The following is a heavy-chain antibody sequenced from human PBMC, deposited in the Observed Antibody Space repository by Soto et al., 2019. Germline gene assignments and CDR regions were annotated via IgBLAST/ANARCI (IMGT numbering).Heavy chain of an antibody. D-gene: IGHD3-3*01. CDR2: FRTGGDYATT. CDR1: GFTFSSYS. Sequence: GGSLRLSCAASGFTFSSYSMSWVRQAPGKGLEWVSGFRTGGDYATTYYADSVKGRFTISRDNSKNTLYLQMNSLRAEDTTVYYCAKDPNYDFWSGPDVWGQGTTVTVSS. J-gene: IGHJ6*02. CDR3: AKDPNYDFWSGPDV. V-gene: IGHV3-23*01.